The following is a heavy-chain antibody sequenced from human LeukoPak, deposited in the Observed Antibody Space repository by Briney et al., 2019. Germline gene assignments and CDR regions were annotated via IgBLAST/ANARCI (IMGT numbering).Heavy chain of an antibody. D-gene: IGHD3-22*01. J-gene: IGHJ5*02. Sequence: PSETLSLTCTVSGGSISGYYRSWIRQPPGKGLEWIGYIYSSGSTNHNPSLKSRVAISLDTSKNQFSLKLSSVTAADTAVYYCARGSGWGYFDFDPWGQGTLITVSS. CDR2: IYSSGST. CDR3: ARGSGWGYFDFDP. CDR1: GGSISGYY. V-gene: IGHV4-59*01.